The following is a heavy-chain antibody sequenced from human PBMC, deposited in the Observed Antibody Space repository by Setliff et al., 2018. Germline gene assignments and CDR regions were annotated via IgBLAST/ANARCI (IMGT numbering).Heavy chain of an antibody. CDR1: GFTFNTYT. Sequence: PGGSLRLSCSASGFTFNTYTMHWVRQAPGKGLEYVSSIGPNGGSTYYANSVKGRFTISRDSSKNTLYLQMSSLRAEDTAVYYCARDKLSGYQVYYYYGMDVWGQGTTVTVSS. CDR3: ARDKLSGYQVYYYYGMDV. CDR2: IGPNGGST. J-gene: IGHJ6*02. D-gene: IGHD3-22*01. V-gene: IGHV3-64D*09.